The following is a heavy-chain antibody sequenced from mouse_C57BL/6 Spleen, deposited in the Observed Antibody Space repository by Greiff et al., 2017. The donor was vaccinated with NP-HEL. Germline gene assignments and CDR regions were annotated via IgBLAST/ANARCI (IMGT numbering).Heavy chain of an antibody. D-gene: IGHD4-1*01. CDR1: GYSFTGYY. Sequence: EVQLQQSGPELVKPGASVKISCKASGYSFTGYYMNWVKQSPEKSLEWIGEINPSTGGTTYNQKFKAKATLTVDKSSSTAYMQLKSLTSEDSAVYYCARSRNWDYFDYWGQGTTLTVSS. CDR3: ARSRNWDYFDY. CDR2: INPSTGGT. V-gene: IGHV1-42*01. J-gene: IGHJ2*01.